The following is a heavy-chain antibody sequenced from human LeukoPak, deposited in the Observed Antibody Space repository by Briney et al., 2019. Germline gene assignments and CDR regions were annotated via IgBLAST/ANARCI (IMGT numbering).Heavy chain of an antibody. CDR2: IIPIFGTA. V-gene: IGHV1-69*05. CDR3: ARDGMDYYDSSGYYPN. CDR1: GGTFSSYA. Sequence: SVEVSCKASGGTFSSYAISWVRQAPGQGLEWMGGIIPIFGTANYAQKFQGRVTITTDESTSTAYMELSSLRSEDTAVYYCARDGMDYYDSSGYYPNWGQGTLVTVSS. J-gene: IGHJ4*02. D-gene: IGHD3-22*01.